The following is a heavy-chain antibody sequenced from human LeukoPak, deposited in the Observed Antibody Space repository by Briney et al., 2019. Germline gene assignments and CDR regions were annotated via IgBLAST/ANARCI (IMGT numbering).Heavy chain of an antibody. V-gene: IGHV3-9*01. Sequence: PGRSLRLSCAASGFTFDDYAMHWVRQAPGKGLEWVSGISWNSGSIGYTDSVKGRFTISRDNAKNSLYLQMNGLRAEDTALYYCAKDTSLGYCSSTSCYALDYWGQGTLVTVSS. J-gene: IGHJ4*02. CDR3: AKDTSLGYCSSTSCYALDY. CDR2: ISWNSGSI. D-gene: IGHD2-2*01. CDR1: GFTFDDYA.